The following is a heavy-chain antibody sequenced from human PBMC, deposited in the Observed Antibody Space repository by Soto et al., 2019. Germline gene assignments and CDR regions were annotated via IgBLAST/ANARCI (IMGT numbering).Heavy chain of an antibody. CDR3: ARQIYDSDTGPNFQYYFDS. J-gene: IGHJ4*02. V-gene: IGHV5-10-1*01. Sequence: KISCKGSGYSFSGYWITWVRQKPVKGLEWMGRIDPSDSQTYYSPSFRGHVTISVTKSITTVFLQWSSLRASDTAMYYCARQIYDSDTGPNFQYYFDSWGQGTPVTVSS. CDR1: GYSFSGYW. CDR2: IDPSDSQT. D-gene: IGHD3-22*01.